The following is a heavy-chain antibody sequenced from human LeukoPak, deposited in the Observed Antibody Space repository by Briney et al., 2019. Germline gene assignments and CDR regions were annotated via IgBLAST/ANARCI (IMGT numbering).Heavy chain of an antibody. V-gene: IGHV4-34*01. CDR3: ARGLSSIAARQSDY. J-gene: IGHJ4*02. D-gene: IGHD6-6*01. Sequence: SETLSLTCAVYGGSFSGYYWSWIRQPPGKGLEWIGEINHSGSTNYNPSLKSRVTISVDTSKNQFSLQLSSVTAADTAVYYCARGLSSIAARQSDYWGQGTLVTVSS. CDR2: INHSGST. CDR1: GGSFSGYY.